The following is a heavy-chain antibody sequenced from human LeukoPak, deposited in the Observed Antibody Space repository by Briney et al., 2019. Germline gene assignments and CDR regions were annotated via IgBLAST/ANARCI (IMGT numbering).Heavy chain of an antibody. V-gene: IGHV4-39*01. Sequence: SETLSLTCTVSGGSISSGGYYWSWIRQPPGKGLEWIGSIYYSGGTYYNPSLKSRVTISVDTSKNQFSLKLSSVTAADTAVYYCASLTDYFFDYWGQGTLVTVSS. CDR1: GGSISSGGYY. J-gene: IGHJ4*02. CDR2: IYYSGGT. CDR3: ASLTDYFFDY.